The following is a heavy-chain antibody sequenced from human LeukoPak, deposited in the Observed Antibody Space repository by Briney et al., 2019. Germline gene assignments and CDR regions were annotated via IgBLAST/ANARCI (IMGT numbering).Heavy chain of an antibody. CDR3: AKGGKWDVTPFDY. V-gene: IGHV3-23*01. Sequence: GGSLRLSCAASGFTFTSYSMNRVRQAPGKGLEWVSTISGGGGSTYYADSVKGRFTISRDNSKNTLYLQVNSLRAEDTAVYYCAKGGKWDVTPFDYWGQGTLVTVSS. CDR1: GFTFTSYS. D-gene: IGHD1-26*01. J-gene: IGHJ4*02. CDR2: ISGGGGST.